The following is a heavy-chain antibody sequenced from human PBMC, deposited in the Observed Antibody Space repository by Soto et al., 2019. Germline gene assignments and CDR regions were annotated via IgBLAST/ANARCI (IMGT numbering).Heavy chain of an antibody. Sequence: GASVKVSCKASGGTFSSYAISWVRQAPGQGLEWMGWISAYNGNTNYAQKLQGRVTMTTDTSTSTAYMELRSLRSDDTAVYYCARDRGGNSPYGMDVWGQGTTVTVSS. CDR2: ISAYNGNT. J-gene: IGHJ6*02. D-gene: IGHD2-21*02. CDR3: ARDRGGNSPYGMDV. V-gene: IGHV1-18*01. CDR1: GGTFSSYA.